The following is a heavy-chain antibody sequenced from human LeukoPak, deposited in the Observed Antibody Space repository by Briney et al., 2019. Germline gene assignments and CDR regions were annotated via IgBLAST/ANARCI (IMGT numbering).Heavy chain of an antibody. CDR2: ISSSSSYI. CDR1: GFTFSRYS. CDR3: ARDRESSSWFDY. V-gene: IGHV3-21*01. D-gene: IGHD6-13*01. Sequence: GGSLRLSWAASGFTFSRYSMNWLRQAPGKGLEWVSSISSSSSYIYYADSVKGRFTISRDNAKNSLYLQMNSLRAEDTAVYYCARDRESSSWFDYWGQGTLVTVSS. J-gene: IGHJ4*02.